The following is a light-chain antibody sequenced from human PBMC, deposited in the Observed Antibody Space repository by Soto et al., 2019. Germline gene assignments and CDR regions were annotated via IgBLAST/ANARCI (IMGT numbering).Light chain of an antibody. V-gene: IGKV3D-11*01. CDR2: DAS. CDR1: QGVSSY. CDR3: QQRSNWT. Sequence: EIVLTQSPATLSLSPGERATLSCRASQGVSSYLAWYQQKPGQAPRLLIYDASNRATGIPARFSGSGPGTDFTLTISSLEPADFAVYYCQQRSNWTFGQGTKVEIK. J-gene: IGKJ1*01.